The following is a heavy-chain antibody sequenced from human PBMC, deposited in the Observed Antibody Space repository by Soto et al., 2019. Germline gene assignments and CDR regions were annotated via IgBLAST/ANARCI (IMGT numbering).Heavy chain of an antibody. Sequence: QVQLVESGGGVVKPGRSLRLSCAASGLTFSSYGMHWVRQAPGKGLEWVAVIWYDGSNKYYADSVKGRFTISRDNSKNTLYLQMNSLRAEDTAVYYGARDHSSSSAGIDYWGQGTLVTVSS. CDR2: IWYDGSNK. V-gene: IGHV3-33*01. D-gene: IGHD6-6*01. CDR3: ARDHSSSSAGIDY. CDR1: GLTFSSYG. J-gene: IGHJ4*02.